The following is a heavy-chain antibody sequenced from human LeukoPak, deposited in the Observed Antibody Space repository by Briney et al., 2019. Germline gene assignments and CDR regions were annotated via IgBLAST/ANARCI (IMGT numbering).Heavy chain of an antibody. CDR3: AKDPEVLWFSPNMDV. J-gene: IGHJ6*03. Sequence: GGSLRLSCAASGFTFSSYAMSWVRQAPGKGLEWVSAISGSGGSTHYADSMKGRFTISRDNSKNTLYLQMNSLRAEDTAVYYCAKDPEVLWFSPNMDVWGKGTTVTVSS. D-gene: IGHD3-10*01. CDR1: GFTFSSYA. CDR2: ISGSGGST. V-gene: IGHV3-23*01.